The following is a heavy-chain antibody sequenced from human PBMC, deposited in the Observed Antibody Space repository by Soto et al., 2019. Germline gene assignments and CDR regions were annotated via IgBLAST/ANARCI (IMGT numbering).Heavy chain of an antibody. D-gene: IGHD2-15*01. J-gene: IGHJ3*02. CDR2: IYHSGST. V-gene: IGHV4-4*02. Sequence: SETLSLTCDVSSGSISSSNLWTWVRQPPGKGLEWIGEIYHSGSTNYNPSLKSRVTISIDKSKNQFSLKLSSVTAADTAVYYCATVAYCSGGRCRYAFDIWGQGTMVTVSS. CDR1: SGSISSSNL. CDR3: ATVAYCSGGRCRYAFDI.